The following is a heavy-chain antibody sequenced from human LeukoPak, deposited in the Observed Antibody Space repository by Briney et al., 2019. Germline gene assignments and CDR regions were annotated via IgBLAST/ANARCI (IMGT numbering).Heavy chain of an antibody. CDR2: ISKSGDSI. CDR1: GFTFSRYW. V-gene: IGHV3-11*01. Sequence: NPGGSLRLSCAASGFTFSRYWMSWVRQAPGKGLEWVSYISKSGDSIYYADSVKGRFTISRDNAKNSLYLQMNSLRGEDTAVYYCAGGGYSSGWYSSPDYWGQGTLVTVSS. D-gene: IGHD6-19*01. CDR3: AGGGYSSGWYSSPDY. J-gene: IGHJ4*02.